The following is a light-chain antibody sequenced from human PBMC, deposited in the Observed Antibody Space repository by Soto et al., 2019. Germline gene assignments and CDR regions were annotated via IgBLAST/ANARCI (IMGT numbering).Light chain of an antibody. CDR2: AAS. CDR3: QQFATSLPIT. CDR1: QTVSRSY. V-gene: IGKV3-20*01. J-gene: IGKJ5*01. Sequence: EIVLTQSPGTLSLSPGERATLSCRASQTVSRSYVAWYQQKPGQAPRLLIYAASSRGTGIPDRFSGSGSGTDFTLTINRLVPADSAVYYCQQFATSLPITFGPGTRLEIK.